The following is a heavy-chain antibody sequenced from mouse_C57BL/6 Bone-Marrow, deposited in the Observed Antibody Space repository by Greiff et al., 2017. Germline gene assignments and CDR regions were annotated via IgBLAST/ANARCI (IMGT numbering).Heavy chain of an antibody. CDR1: GYTFTSYW. Sequence: EVQRVESGTVLARPGASVKMSCKTSGYTFTSYWMHWVKQRPGQGLEWIGAIYPGNSDTSYNQKFKGKAKLTAVTSASTAYMELSSLTNEDSAVXYCTRWDDGYLAWFAYWGQGTLVTVSA. D-gene: IGHD2-3*01. V-gene: IGHV1-5*01. CDR3: TRWDDGYLAWFAY. CDR2: IYPGNSDT. J-gene: IGHJ3*01.